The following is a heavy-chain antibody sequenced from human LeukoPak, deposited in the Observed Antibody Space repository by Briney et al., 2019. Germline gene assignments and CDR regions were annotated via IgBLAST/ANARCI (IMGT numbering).Heavy chain of an antibody. J-gene: IGHJ4*02. D-gene: IGHD2-15*01. V-gene: IGHV4-30-4*01. CDR2: IYHSGST. Sequence: SETLSLTCTVSGGSISSGDYYWSCIRQPPGKGLECIGYIYHSGSTYYDPSLKSRVSISIDTSKNQFSLKLSSVTAADTAVYYCARSPLQDPFDYWGQGTLVTVSS. CDR3: ARSPLQDPFDY. CDR1: GGSISSGDYY.